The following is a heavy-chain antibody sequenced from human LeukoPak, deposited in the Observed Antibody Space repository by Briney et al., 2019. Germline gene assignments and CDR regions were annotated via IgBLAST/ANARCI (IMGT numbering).Heavy chain of an antibody. D-gene: IGHD3-3*01. J-gene: IGHJ4*02. V-gene: IGHV3-7*03. Sequence: GGSLRLSCAASGFTFSSYWMTWVRQAPGKGLEWVANINDDGSDANYVDSVKGRFTVSRDNAKNSLYLQMNSLRVEDSAVYYCAKDLGRFGVGVSLDFWGLGTLVTVAS. CDR3: AKDLGRFGVGVSLDF. CDR1: GFTFSSYW. CDR2: INDDGSDA.